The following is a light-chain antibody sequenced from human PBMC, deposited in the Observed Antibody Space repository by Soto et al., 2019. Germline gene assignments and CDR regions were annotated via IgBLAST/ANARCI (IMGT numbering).Light chain of an antibody. CDR1: QSVTSNY. Sequence: EIVMSQSPATLSVSAGERATLSCRTSQSVTSNYLAWYQQKPGQAPRLLIYAASRRAPGIPDRFSASGSGTDFTLTISRLEPEDFAVYFCQQYGTSPPWTFGQGTKVDI. CDR3: QQYGTSPPWT. V-gene: IGKV3-20*01. J-gene: IGKJ1*01. CDR2: AAS.